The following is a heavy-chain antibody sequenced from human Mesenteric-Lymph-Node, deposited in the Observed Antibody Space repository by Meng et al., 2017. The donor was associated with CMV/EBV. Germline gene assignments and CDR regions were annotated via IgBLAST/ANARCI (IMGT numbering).Heavy chain of an antibody. Sequence: ASVKVSCKASGYGFTSYYMHWVRQAPGQGLEWMGIINPSGGSTNYAQKFQGRVTMIRDTSTSTVYMELSSLRSEDTAVYYCARDHLAGTDYYYGMDVWGQGTTVTVSS. CDR3: ARDHLAGTDYYYGMDV. J-gene: IGHJ6*02. V-gene: IGHV1-46*01. D-gene: IGHD6-19*01. CDR2: INPSGGST. CDR1: GYGFTSYY.